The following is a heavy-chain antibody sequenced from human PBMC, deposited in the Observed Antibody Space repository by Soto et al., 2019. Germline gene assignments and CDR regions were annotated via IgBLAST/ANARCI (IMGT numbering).Heavy chain of an antibody. CDR1: SGSISSSNW. J-gene: IGHJ4*02. V-gene: IGHV4-4*02. D-gene: IGHD4-17*01. CDR3: ASVRYGDLFDS. CDR2: IYHSGST. Sequence: QVQLQESGPGLVKPSGTLSLTCAVSSGSISSSNWWSWVRHTPGKGLEWIGEIYHSGSTNYNPSLTSRVTISVDKSKNQFSLKLSSVTAADTAVYYCASVRYGDLFDSWGQGTLVTVSS.